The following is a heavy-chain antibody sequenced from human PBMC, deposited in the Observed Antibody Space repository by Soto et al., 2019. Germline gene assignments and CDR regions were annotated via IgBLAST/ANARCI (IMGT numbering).Heavy chain of an antibody. J-gene: IGHJ5*02. D-gene: IGHD1-26*01. CDR1: GYTFTSYG. Sequence: QVQLVQSGAEVKKPGASVKVSCKASGYTFTSYGISWVRQAPGQGLEWMGWISAYNGNTNYAQKLQGXVXXXTXXSPSTAYMELRSLRSDDTAVYYCARASGSSYWFDPWGQGTLVTVSS. V-gene: IGHV1-18*01. CDR3: ARASGSSYWFDP. CDR2: ISAYNGNT.